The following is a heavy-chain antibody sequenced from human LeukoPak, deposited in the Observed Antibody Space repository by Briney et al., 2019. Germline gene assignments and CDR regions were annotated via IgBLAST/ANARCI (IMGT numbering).Heavy chain of an antibody. Sequence: GGSLRLSCAASGLTFSSYSMNWVRQAPGKGLEWVSSISSSSYIYYADSVKGRFTISRDNAKNSLYLQMNSLRAEDTAVYYCARDLGVTTLVGWGQGTLVTVSS. CDR3: ARDLGVTTLVG. D-gene: IGHD4-23*01. CDR2: ISSSSYI. V-gene: IGHV3-21*01. J-gene: IGHJ4*02. CDR1: GLTFSSYS.